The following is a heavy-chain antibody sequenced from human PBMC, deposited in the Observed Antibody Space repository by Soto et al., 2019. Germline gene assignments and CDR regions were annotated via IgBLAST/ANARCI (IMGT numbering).Heavy chain of an antibody. V-gene: IGHV3-23*01. CDR1: GFTFISYC. CDR3: AKELYYFDY. Sequence: PGGSQRLSCAASGFTFISYCMSWVSKAPGKGLEWVSAISGSGGSTYYADSVKGRFTISRDNSKNTLYLQMNSLRAEDTAVYYCAKELYYFDYWGQGTLVTVSS. CDR2: ISGSGGST. J-gene: IGHJ4*02.